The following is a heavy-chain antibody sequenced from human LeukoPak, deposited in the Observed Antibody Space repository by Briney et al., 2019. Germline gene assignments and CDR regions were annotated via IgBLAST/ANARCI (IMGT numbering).Heavy chain of an antibody. J-gene: IGHJ4*02. Sequence: PSETLSLTCAVYGGSFSGYYWSWIRQPPGKGLEWIGEINRSGSTNYNPSLKSRVTISVDTSKNQFSLKLSSVTAADTAVYYCARLSGIAAVWGQGTLVTVSS. CDR3: ARLSGIAAV. CDR1: GGSFSGYY. D-gene: IGHD6-13*01. V-gene: IGHV4-34*01. CDR2: INRSGST.